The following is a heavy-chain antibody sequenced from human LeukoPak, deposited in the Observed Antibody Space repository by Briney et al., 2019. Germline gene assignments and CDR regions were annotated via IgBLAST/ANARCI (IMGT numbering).Heavy chain of an antibody. CDR3: AGANIALYYFDY. CDR2: IYYSGST. D-gene: IGHD2/OR15-2a*01. J-gene: IGHJ4*02. Sequence: SETLSLTCTVSGGSISSYYWSWIRQPPGKGLEWIGYIYYSGSTNYNPSLKSRVTISVDTSKNHFSLKLSSVTAADTAVYFYAGANIALYYFDYWGQGTLVTVSS. CDR1: GGSISSYY. V-gene: IGHV4-59*01.